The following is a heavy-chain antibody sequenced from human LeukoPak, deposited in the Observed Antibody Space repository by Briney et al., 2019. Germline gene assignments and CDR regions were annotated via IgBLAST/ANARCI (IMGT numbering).Heavy chain of an antibody. CDR2: INHSGST. V-gene: IGHV4-34*01. J-gene: IGHJ1*01. CDR1: GGSFSGYY. CDR3: ARGSKTLLGYSYFQH. Sequence: TSETLSLTCAVYGGSFSGYYWSWIRQPPGKGLEWIGEINHSGSTNYNPSLKSRVTISVDTSKNQFSLKLSSVTAADTAVYYCARGSKTLLGYSYFQHWGRGTLVTVSS. D-gene: IGHD2-15*01.